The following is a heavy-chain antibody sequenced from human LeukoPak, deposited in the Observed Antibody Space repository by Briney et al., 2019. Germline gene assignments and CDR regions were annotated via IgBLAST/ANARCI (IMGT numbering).Heavy chain of an antibody. CDR2: ISSSSSYI. V-gene: IGHV3-21*01. Sequence: GGSLRLSCAASGFTFSSYSMNWVRQAPGKGLEWVSSISSSSSYIYYADSLKGRFTVSRDTSKNTLYLQMDSLKTEDTAVYYCAKDRGRYCSGGSCDADSWGRGALVTVSS. CDR3: AKDRGRYCSGGSCDADS. D-gene: IGHD2-15*01. J-gene: IGHJ5*02. CDR1: GFTFSSYS.